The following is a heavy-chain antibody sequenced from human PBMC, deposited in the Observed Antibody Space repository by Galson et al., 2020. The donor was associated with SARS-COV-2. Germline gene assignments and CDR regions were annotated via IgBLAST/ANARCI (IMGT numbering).Heavy chain of an antibody. J-gene: IGHJ3*02. Sequence: ASETLSLTCTVSGGSISSGGYYWSWIRQHPGKGLEWIGYIYYSGSTYYNQSLKSRVTISVDTSKNQFSLKLSSVTAADTAVYYCARGDYYDSSGRTGAFDIWGQGTMVTVSS. CDR3: ARGDYYDSSGRTGAFDI. CDR2: IYYSGST. V-gene: IGHV4-31*03. D-gene: IGHD3-22*01. CDR1: GGSISSGGYY.